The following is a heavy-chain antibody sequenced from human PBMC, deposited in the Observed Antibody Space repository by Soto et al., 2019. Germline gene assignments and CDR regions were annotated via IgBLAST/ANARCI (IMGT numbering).Heavy chain of an antibody. Sequence: ASVKVSCKASGGTFSSYTISWVRQAPGQGLEWMGRIIPILGIANYAQKFQGRVTITADKSTSTAYMELSSLRSEDTAVYYCARDGDTAMAGGYYYYYGMDVWG. CDR2: IIPILGIA. V-gene: IGHV1-69*04. J-gene: IGHJ6*02. CDR1: GGTFSSYT. D-gene: IGHD5-18*01. CDR3: ARDGDTAMAGGYYYYYGMDV.